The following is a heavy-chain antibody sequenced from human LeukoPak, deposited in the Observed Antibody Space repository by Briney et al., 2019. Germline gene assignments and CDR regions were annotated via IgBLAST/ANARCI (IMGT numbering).Heavy chain of an antibody. CDR1: GFTVSNNY. CDR2: ICSDGAT. J-gene: IGHJ4*02. Sequence: PGGSLRLSCAASGFTVSNNYLSWVRQAPGKGLEWVSVICSDGATFYADSVKGRFTISRDSSKNTLYLQMNSLRAEDTAVYYCASGPLTYRSDWYEMGYWGQGTLVTVSS. V-gene: IGHV3-66*01. CDR3: ASGPLTYRSDWYEMGY. D-gene: IGHD6-19*01.